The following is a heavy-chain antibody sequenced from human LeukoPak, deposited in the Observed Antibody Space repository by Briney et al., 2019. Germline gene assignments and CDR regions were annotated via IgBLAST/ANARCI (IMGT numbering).Heavy chain of an antibody. J-gene: IGHJ5*02. Sequence: PSETLSLTCTVSGASVSGASYWTWIRQPPGQGVEWIAHIYNGVNTNYNPSLKSRVTISVDTSKNQFSLRLNSVTAADTAVYYCARSRAFNSGAFDPWGQGSLVTVSS. CDR3: ARSRAFNSGAFDP. CDR1: GASVSGASY. CDR2: IYNGVNT. D-gene: IGHD1-26*01. V-gene: IGHV4-61*01.